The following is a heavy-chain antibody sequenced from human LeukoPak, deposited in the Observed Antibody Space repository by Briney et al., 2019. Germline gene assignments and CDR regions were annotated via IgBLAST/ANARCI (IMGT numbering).Heavy chain of an antibody. CDR1: GGSINSHY. CDR2: ISYSGST. J-gene: IGHJ4*02. CDR3: ARHRSNDFEY. V-gene: IGHV4-59*08. D-gene: IGHD4-11*01. Sequence: GSLRLSCTVSGGSINSHYWSWIRQPPGKGLEWIGYISYSGSTNYNPSLKSRVTISVDTSKNRFSLELSSVTAADTAVYYCARHRSNDFEYWGQGTLVTVSS.